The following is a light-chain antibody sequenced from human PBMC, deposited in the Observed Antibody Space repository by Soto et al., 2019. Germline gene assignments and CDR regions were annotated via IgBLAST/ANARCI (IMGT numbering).Light chain of an antibody. CDR3: CSYAGTYNYV. CDR1: SSEVGGYNY. V-gene: IGLV2-11*01. Sequence: QSALTQPRSVSGSPGQAVTISCTGTSSEVGGYNYVSWYQQHPAKAPKLLIYDVTKRPSGVPDRFSGSKSGNTASLTISGLKAEDEADYYCCSYAGTYNYVFGTGTKLTVL. CDR2: DVT. J-gene: IGLJ1*01.